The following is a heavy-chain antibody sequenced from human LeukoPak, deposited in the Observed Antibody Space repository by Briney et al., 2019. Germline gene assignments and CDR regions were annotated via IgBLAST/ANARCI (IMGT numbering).Heavy chain of an antibody. CDR1: GGSISSSSYY. CDR2: IYYSGST. CDR3: ARLPMLWFGEYSYYFDY. Sequence: PETLSLTCTVSGGSISSSSYYWGWIRQPPGKGLEWIGSIYYSGSTYYNPSLKSRVTISVDTSKNQFSLKLSSVTAADTAVYYCARLPMLWFGEYSYYFDYWGQGTLVTVSS. D-gene: IGHD3-10*01. V-gene: IGHV4-39*01. J-gene: IGHJ4*02.